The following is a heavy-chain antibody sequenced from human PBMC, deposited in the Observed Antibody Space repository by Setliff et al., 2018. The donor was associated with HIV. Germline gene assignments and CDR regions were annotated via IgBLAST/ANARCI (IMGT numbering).Heavy chain of an antibody. J-gene: IGHJ5*02. CDR3: ASRIYYYDSNNFLREEGFDP. V-gene: IGHV4-38-2*02. CDR2: VYHSGST. Sequence: ASETLSLTCTVSGYSVNSDYLWCWIRQPPGKGLEWIGSVYHSGSTYYNPSLKGRVTTSIDTSKNQFSLKLSSVTAADTAVYYCASRIYYYDSNNFLREEGFDPWGQGTLVTVSS. D-gene: IGHD3-22*01. CDR1: GYSVNSDYL.